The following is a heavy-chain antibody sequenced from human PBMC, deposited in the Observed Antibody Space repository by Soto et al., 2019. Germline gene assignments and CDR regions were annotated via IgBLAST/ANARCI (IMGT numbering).Heavy chain of an antibody. Sequence: QVQLVESGGGLVKPGGSLRLSCAASGFTFSDYYMSWIRQAPGKGLEWIADIGSGGASIHYADSVKGRFSVSRDNAKNSLQLQMSSLRDEDTAIYFCTRVGSQPGVPGIPGNWFASWGQGSLVTVSS. CDR3: TRVGSQPGVPGIPGNWFAS. CDR1: GFTFSDYY. J-gene: IGHJ5*01. CDR2: IGSGGASI. D-gene: IGHD1-20*01. V-gene: IGHV3-11*01.